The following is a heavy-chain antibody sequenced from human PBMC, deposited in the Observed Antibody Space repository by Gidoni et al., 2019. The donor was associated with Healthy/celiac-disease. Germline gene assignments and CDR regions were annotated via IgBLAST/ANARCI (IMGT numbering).Heavy chain of an antibody. Sequence: GFTFSSYAMHWVRQAPGKGLEWVAVISYDGSNKYYADSVKGRFTISRDNSKNTLYLQMSSLRAEDTAVYYCARLIAVAGNNAFDIWGQGTMVTVSS. J-gene: IGHJ3*02. CDR1: GFTFSSYA. D-gene: IGHD6-19*01. V-gene: IGHV3-30-3*01. CDR2: ISYDGSNK. CDR3: ARLIAVAGNNAFDI.